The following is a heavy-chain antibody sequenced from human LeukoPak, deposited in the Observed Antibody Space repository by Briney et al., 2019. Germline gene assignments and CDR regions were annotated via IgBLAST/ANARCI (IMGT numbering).Heavy chain of an antibody. CDR2: ISHRGIT. CDR3: ARDTPFRI. J-gene: IGHJ4*02. D-gene: IGHD1-14*01. Sequence: KPSETLSLTCALYGESLSGHYWTWIRQPPGKGLEWIGEISHRGITIYNPSLKSRVTISVDTSKNQFSPKLTSVTATNPAVYYCARDTPFRIWGRGTLVTVSS. V-gene: IGHV4-34*01. CDR1: GESLSGHY.